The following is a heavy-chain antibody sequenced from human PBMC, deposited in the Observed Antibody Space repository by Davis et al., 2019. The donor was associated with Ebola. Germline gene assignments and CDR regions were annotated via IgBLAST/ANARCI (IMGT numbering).Heavy chain of an antibody. CDR1: GFTFSSYW. CDR3: ARAKWELLPLGYFDY. D-gene: IGHD1-26*01. CDR2: IKQDGSEK. V-gene: IGHV3-7*04. Sequence: GESLKISCAASGFTFSSYWMSWVRQAPGKGLEWVANIKQDGSEKYYVDSVKGRFTISRDNAKNSLYLQMNSLRAEDTAVYYCARAKWELLPLGYFDYWGQGTLVTVSS. J-gene: IGHJ4*02.